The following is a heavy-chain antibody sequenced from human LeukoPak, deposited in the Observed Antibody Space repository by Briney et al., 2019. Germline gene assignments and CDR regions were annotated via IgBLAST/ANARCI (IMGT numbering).Heavy chain of an antibody. D-gene: IGHD2-21*01. CDR1: GFTFSSYG. V-gene: IGHV3-23*01. CDR3: AKALFPTRLSSAFDI. Sequence: PGRSLRLSCAASGFTFSSYGMSWVRQAPGKGLEWVSAISGSGGSTYYADSVKGRFTISRDNSKNTLYLQMNSLRAEDTAVYYCAKALFPTRLSSAFDIWGQGTMVTVSS. CDR2: ISGSGGST. J-gene: IGHJ3*02.